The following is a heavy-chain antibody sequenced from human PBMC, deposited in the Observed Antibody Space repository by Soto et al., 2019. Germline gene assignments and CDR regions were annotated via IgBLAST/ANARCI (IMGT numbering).Heavy chain of an antibody. D-gene: IGHD3-22*01. Sequence: GASLKISCKGSGYSFTSYWIGWVRQMPGKGLEWVGIIYPGDSDTRYSPSFQGQVTISADKSISTAYLQWSSLKASDTAMYYCARSPDGSGYPDAFDIWGQGTMVTVSS. J-gene: IGHJ3*02. CDR1: GYSFTSYW. CDR2: IYPGDSDT. V-gene: IGHV5-51*01. CDR3: ARSPDGSGYPDAFDI.